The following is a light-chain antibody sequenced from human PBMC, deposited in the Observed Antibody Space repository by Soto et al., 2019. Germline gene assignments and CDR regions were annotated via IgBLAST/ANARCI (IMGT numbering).Light chain of an antibody. Sequence: QSALNQPASVSGSPGQAITISCTGTSSDVGGYNYVSWYQQHPGKAPKLMIYDVSNRPSGVSNRFSGSKSGNTASLTISGLQAEDEADYYFSSSTSSSTLVFGTGTKLTVL. CDR2: DVS. CDR3: SSSTSSSTLV. J-gene: IGLJ1*01. CDR1: SSDVGGYNY. V-gene: IGLV2-14*01.